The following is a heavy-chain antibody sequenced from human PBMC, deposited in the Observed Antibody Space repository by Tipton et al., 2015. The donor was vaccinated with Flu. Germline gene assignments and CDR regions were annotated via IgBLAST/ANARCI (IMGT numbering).Heavy chain of an antibody. CDR1: GLTFSSYR. D-gene: IGHD1-26*01. J-gene: IGHJ4*02. CDR3: ARDSLRPARIIVGATTSVY. Sequence: LLRLSCAASGLTFSSYRMNWVRQAPGTGMEWVSSISCSGSYIYYADSVKGRFTIYRDNARNSLYLQMNSLRAEDTAVYYCARDSLRPARIIVGATTSVYWGQVTLVTIS. V-gene: IGHV3-21*01. CDR2: ISCSGSYI.